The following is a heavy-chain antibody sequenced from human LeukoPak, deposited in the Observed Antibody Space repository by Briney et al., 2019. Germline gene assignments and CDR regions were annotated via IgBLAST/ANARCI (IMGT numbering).Heavy chain of an antibody. CDR1: GGSISSGDYY. V-gene: IGHV4-30-4*08. CDR2: IYYSGST. Sequence: SQTLSLTCTVSGGSISSGDYYLSWMRQPPGKGLEWIGYIYYSGSTYYNPSLKSRVTISVDTSKNQFSLKLSSVTAADTAVYYCARDAKIRYCSSTSCEGAFDIWGQGTMVTVSS. D-gene: IGHD2-2*01. J-gene: IGHJ3*02. CDR3: ARDAKIRYCSSTSCEGAFDI.